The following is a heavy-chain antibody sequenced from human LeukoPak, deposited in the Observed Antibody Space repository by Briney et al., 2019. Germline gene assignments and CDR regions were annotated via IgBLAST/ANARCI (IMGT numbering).Heavy chain of an antibody. CDR2: INPNSGGT. CDR1: GGTFSSYA. V-gene: IGHV1-2*02. D-gene: IGHD3-10*01. J-gene: IGHJ5*02. CDR3: ASFMVRGVRFDP. Sequence: ASVKVSCKASGGTFSSYAISWVRQAPGQGLEWMGWINPNSGGTNYAQKFQGRVTMTRDTSINTAYMELSRLRSDDTAVYYCASFMVRGVRFDPWGQGTLVTVSS.